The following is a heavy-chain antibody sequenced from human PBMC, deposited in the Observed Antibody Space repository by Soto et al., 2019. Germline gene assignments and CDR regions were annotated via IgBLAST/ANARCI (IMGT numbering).Heavy chain of an antibody. J-gene: IGHJ6*02. CDR2: ISFDGSTE. V-gene: IGHV3-30-3*01. Sequence: QVQLVESGGGVVQPGRSLRLSCAASGFTFISYAMHWVRQAPGKGLEWVAVISFDGSTEYYADSVNGRFTISRDNSKNTVYLQMNSLRSEDTAVYYCARFRHCSGSYPHFYYGLDVWGQGSTVTVSS. CDR1: GFTFISYA. D-gene: IGHD3-10*02. CDR3: ARFRHCSGSYPHFYYGLDV.